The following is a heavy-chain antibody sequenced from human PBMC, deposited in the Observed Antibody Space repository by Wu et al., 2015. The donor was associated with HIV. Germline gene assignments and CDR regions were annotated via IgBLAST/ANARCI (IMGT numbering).Heavy chain of an antibody. Sequence: QVQLVQSGAEVKKPGSSVKVSCKVSGGPFSNYPYNWVRQAPGQGLEWMGRIIPIFGTANYAQKFQGRVTITADESTSTAYMELSSLRSEDTAVYYCARDRRDGYNRYFDYWGQGTLVTVSS. CDR2: IIPIFGTA. V-gene: IGHV1-69*15. CDR3: ARDRRDGYNRYFDY. D-gene: IGHD5-24*01. J-gene: IGHJ4*02. CDR1: GGPFSNYP.